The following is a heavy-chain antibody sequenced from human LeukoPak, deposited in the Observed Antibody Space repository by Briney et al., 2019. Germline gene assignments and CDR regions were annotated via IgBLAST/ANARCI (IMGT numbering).Heavy chain of an antibody. J-gene: IGHJ4*02. D-gene: IGHD6-6*01. CDR3: ARGHRIAARRGQFDY. CDR1: GGSISSYY. CDR2: IYYSGST. V-gene: IGHV4-59*01. Sequence: SETLSLTCTVSGGSISSYYWSWIRQPPGKGLEWIGYIYYSGSTNYNPSLKSRVTISVDTSKNQFSLKLSSVTAADTAVYYCARGHRIAARRGQFDYWGQGTLVTVSS.